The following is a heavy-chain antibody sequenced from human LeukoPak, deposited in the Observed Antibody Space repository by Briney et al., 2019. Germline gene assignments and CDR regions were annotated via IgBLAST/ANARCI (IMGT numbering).Heavy chain of an antibody. CDR2: INPSGGRT. J-gene: IGHJ4*02. Sequence: ASVKVSCKASGYTFTNYYIHWVRQAPGQGLEWVGMINPSGGRTGYAQRFQGRVTVTTDTSTSTVYMQLSSLASEDTAVYYCARERRAWGEDFWGQGTLVTVSS. CDR1: GYTFTNYY. CDR3: ARERRAWGEDF. D-gene: IGHD3-16*01. V-gene: IGHV1-46*01.